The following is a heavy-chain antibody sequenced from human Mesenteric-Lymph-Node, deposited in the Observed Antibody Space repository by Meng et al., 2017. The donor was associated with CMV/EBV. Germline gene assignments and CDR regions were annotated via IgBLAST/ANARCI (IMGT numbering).Heavy chain of an antibody. V-gene: IGHV3-21*01. D-gene: IGHD3-3*01. CDR1: GFTFSSYS. CDR3: ARVNYDFWSGSQGGMDV. CDR2: ISSSSSYI. Sequence: GESLKISCAASGFTFSSYSMNWVRQAPGKGLEWVSSISSSSSYIYYADSVKGRFTISRDNAKNSLYLQMNSLRAEDTAVYYCARVNYDFWSGSQGGMDVWGQGTTVTVSS. J-gene: IGHJ6*02.